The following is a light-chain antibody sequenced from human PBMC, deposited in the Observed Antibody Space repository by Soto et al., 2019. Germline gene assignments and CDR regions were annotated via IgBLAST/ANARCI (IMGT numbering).Light chain of an antibody. CDR3: QQYITYSRA. V-gene: IGKV1-5*03. Sequence: DIQMTHSPSTLSASVGYRVTITCRASQNINNLLAWYQQKPVKAPNLLIYKASSLESGVPSRFSGSGYGTEFTLTISSLQPEDFATFYCQQYITYSRAFGQGTKVEIK. J-gene: IGKJ1*01. CDR1: QNINNL. CDR2: KAS.